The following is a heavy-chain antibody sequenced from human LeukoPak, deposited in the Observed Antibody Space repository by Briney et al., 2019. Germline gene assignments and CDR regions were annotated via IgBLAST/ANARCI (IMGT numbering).Heavy chain of an antibody. CDR1: GFTFSSYA. CDR2: ISGSGGST. CDR3: ANSVTGAYGMDV. Sequence: GGSLRLSCAASGFTFSSYAMSWVRQAPGKGLEWVSAISGSGGSTYYADSVKGRFTISRDNSKNTLYLQMNSLRAEDTAVYYCANSVTGAYGMDVWGQGTTVTVS. J-gene: IGHJ6*02. D-gene: IGHD4-17*01. V-gene: IGHV3-23*01.